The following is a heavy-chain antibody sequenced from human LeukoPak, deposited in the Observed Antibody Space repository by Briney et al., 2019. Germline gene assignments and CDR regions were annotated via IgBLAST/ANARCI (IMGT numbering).Heavy chain of an antibody. D-gene: IGHD3-10*01. Sequence: PSETLSLTCTVSGGSISSYYWSWIRQPAGKGLEWIGRIYTSGSTNYNPSLKSRVTMSVDTSKNQFSLKLSSVTAADTAVYYCARHYYGAGINWFDPWGQGTLVTVSS. CDR3: ARHYYGAGINWFDP. CDR1: GGSISSYY. V-gene: IGHV4-4*07. CDR2: IYTSGST. J-gene: IGHJ5*02.